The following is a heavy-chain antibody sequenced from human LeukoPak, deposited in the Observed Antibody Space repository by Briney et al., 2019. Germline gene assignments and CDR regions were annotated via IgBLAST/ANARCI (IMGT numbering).Heavy chain of an antibody. CDR1: GGTFSSYA. D-gene: IGHD3-22*01. CDR2: IIPIFGTA. Sequence: GASVKVSCKASGGTFSSYAISWVRQAPGQGLEWMGGIIPIFGTANYAQKFQGRVTITADESTSTAYMELSSLRSEDTAAYYCARDRRRIVVVTTGNDAFDIWGQGTMVTVSS. J-gene: IGHJ3*02. CDR3: ARDRRRIVVVTTGNDAFDI. V-gene: IGHV1-69*13.